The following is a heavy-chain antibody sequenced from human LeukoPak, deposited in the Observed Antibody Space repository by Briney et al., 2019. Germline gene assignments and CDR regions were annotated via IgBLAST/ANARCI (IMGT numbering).Heavy chain of an antibody. CDR3: AARYYYDSSGYGWFDP. CDR2: INHSGST. Sequence: PSETLSLTCAVYGGSFSGYYWSWIRQPPGKGLEWIGEINHSGSTNYNPSLKSRVTISVDTSKNQFSLKLSSVTAADTAVYYCAARYYYDSSGYGWFDPWGQGTLVTVSS. CDR1: GGSFSGYY. J-gene: IGHJ5*02. D-gene: IGHD3-22*01. V-gene: IGHV4-34*01.